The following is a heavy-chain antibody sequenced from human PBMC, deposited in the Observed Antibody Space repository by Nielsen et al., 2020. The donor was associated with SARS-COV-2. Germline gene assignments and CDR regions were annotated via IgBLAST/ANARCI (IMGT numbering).Heavy chain of an antibody. CDR1: GFIFNTYG. J-gene: IGHJ4*02. D-gene: IGHD3-10*01. CDR3: ARSSFGELLSPFDY. Sequence: GGSLRLSCAASGFIFNTYGMNWVRQAPGKGLEWISYISDDNTIFYADSVKGRFTISRDNAKNSMSLQMNSLRVEDTAVYYCARSSFGELLSPFDYWGQGTLATVSS. V-gene: IGHV3-48*04. CDR2: ISDDNTI.